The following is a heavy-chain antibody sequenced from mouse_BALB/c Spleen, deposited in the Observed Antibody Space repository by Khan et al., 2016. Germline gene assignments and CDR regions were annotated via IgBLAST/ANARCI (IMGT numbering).Heavy chain of an antibody. CDR1: GYSFTSYT. Sequence: QVQLKQSGAELARPGASVKMSCKASGYSFTSYTMHWVKQRPGQGLEWLGFINPSSSYTNYNQNFKDKATLTAEKSYRSTYMQLSSLTSEDSAVYFCARYTTPVVAPLDYWGQGTTLTVSS. CDR2: INPSSSYT. V-gene: IGHV1-4*01. J-gene: IGHJ2*01. CDR3: ARYTTPVVAPLDY. D-gene: IGHD1-1*01.